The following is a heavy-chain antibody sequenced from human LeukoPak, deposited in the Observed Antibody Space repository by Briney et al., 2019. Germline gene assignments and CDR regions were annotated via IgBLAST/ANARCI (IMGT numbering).Heavy chain of an antibody. CDR1: GGSISSSNW. V-gene: IGHV4-4*02. CDR2: IYHSGST. J-gene: IGHJ3*02. Sequence: SETLSLTCAVSGGSISSSNWWSWVRQPPGKGLEWIGEIYHSGSTNYNPSLKSRVTISVDKSKNQFSLKLSSVTAADTAVYYCARRSSLYSSSWLPRANNAFDIWGQGTMVTVSS. CDR3: ARRSSLYSSSWLPRANNAFDI. D-gene: IGHD6-13*01.